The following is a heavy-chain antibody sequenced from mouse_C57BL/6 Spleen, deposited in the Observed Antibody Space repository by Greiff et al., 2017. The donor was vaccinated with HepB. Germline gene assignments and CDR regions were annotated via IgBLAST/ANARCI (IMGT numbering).Heavy chain of an antibody. J-gene: IGHJ1*03. D-gene: IGHD1-1*01. CDR3: ARKRGFSSYWYFDV. V-gene: IGHV1-61*01. CDR2: IYPSDSET. CDR1: GYTFTSYW. Sequence: QVQLQQPGAELVRPGSSVKLSCKASGYTFTSYWMDWVKQRPGQGLEWIGNIYPSDSETHYNQKFKDKATLTVDKSSRTAYMQLSSLTSEDSAVYYCARKRGFSSYWYFDVWGTGTTVTVSS.